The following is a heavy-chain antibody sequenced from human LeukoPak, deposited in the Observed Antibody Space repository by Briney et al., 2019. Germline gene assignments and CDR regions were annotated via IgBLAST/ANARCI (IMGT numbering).Heavy chain of an antibody. J-gene: IGHJ4*02. CDR2: INPSGGGT. CDR3: AREIGPRQLHLWGSAFDY. Sequence: ASVKVSCKASGYTFTNYYMHWVRQAPGQGLEWMGIINPSGGGTSYAQKFQGRLTMTRDTSTTTVYMELSSLRSEDTAMYYCAREIGPRQLHLWGSAFDYWGQGSLVTVSS. V-gene: IGHV1-46*01. CDR1: GYTFTNYY. D-gene: IGHD5-18*01.